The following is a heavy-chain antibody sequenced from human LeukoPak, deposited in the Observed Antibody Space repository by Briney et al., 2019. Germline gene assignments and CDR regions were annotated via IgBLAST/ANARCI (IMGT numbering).Heavy chain of an antibody. V-gene: IGHV3-30*02. CDR2: IRYDGSNK. J-gene: IGHJ5*02. CDR1: GFTFSIYG. D-gene: IGHD6-13*01. Sequence: GGSLRLSCAAPGFTFSIYGMHWVRQAPGKGLEWVAFIRYDGSNKYYADSVEGRFTISRDNSKTTLYVQMNSLRAEDTAVYYCAKAPYRSSWYLSWLDPWGQGTLVTVSS. CDR3: AKAPYRSSWYLSWLDP.